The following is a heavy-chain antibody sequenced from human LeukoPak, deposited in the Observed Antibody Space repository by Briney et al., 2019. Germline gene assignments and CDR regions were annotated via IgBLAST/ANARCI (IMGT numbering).Heavy chain of an antibody. J-gene: IGHJ6*03. CDR1: GFTFTDYS. V-gene: IGHV3-21*01. CDR2: ISTVSTYK. Sequence: PGGSLRLSCAASGFTFTDYSMTWVRQAPGKGVEWVSSISTVSTYKFYSDSVKGRFTISRDNAKNILYLQMSSLSAEDTAVYYCARDGSGFYLYYFMDVWGRGTPVTVSS. D-gene: IGHD6-25*01. CDR3: ARDGSGFYLYYFMDV.